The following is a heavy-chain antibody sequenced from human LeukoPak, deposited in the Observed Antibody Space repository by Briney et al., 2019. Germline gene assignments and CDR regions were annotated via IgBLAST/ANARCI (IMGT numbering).Heavy chain of an antibody. D-gene: IGHD3-16*01. V-gene: IGHV3-48*03. CDR1: GFTFSAYH. CDR2: ISTTGTTI. J-gene: IGHJ6*02. Sequence: GGSLRLSCAASGFTFSAYHINWVRQAPGKGLEWISYISTTGTTIHYADSVKGRFAISRDNAKNSLYLQMSNLRAEDTAVYFCARGGGLDVWGQGATVTVSS. CDR3: ARGGGLDV.